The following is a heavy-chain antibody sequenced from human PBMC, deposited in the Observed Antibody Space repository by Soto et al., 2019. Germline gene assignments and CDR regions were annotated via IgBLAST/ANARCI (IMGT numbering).Heavy chain of an antibody. J-gene: IGHJ4*02. V-gene: IGHV4-4*07. CDR3: ARACSSTSCYDVFDS. CDR2: IYTSGST. CDR1: GSSISSYY. D-gene: IGHD2-2*01. Sequence: SETLSLTCTVSGSSISSYYWSWILQRAGKGLQWIGRIYTSGSTNYNPSLKSRVTMSVDTSKNQFSLKLSSVTAAHTAVYYRARACSSTSCYDVFDSWGQGTLVTVSS.